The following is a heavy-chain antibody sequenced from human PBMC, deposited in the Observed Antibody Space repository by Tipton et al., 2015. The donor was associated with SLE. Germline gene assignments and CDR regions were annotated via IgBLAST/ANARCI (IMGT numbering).Heavy chain of an antibody. CDR1: GGSFSGYY. D-gene: IGHD6-13*01. J-gene: IGHJ3*02. V-gene: IGHV4-59*01. CDR3: ARDLSPYSSSWDDAFDI. CDR2: IYYSGST. Sequence: TLSLTCAVYGGSFSGYYWSWIRQPPGKGLEWIGYIYYSGSTNYNPSLKRRVTISVDTSKNQFSLKLSSVTAADTAVYYCARDLSPYSSSWDDAFDIWGQGTMVTVSS.